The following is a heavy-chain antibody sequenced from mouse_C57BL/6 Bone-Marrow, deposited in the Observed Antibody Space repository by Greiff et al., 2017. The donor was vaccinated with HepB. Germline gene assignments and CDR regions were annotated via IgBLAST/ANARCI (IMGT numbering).Heavy chain of an antibody. J-gene: IGHJ3*01. V-gene: IGHV1-64*01. Sequence: QVHVKQPGAELVKPGASVKLSCKASGYTFTSYWMHWVKQRPGQGLEWIGMIHPNSGSTNYNEKFKSKATLTVDKSSSTAYMQLSSLTSEDSAVYYCARGGLRRGFAYWGQGTLVTVAA. CDR3: ARGGLRRGFAY. CDR1: GYTFTSYW. CDR2: IHPNSGST. D-gene: IGHD2-4*01.